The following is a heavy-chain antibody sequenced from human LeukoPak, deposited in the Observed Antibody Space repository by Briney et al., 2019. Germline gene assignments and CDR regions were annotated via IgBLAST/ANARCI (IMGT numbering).Heavy chain of an antibody. CDR3: ARLDAAAGRYLQFFY. D-gene: IGHD5-24*01. V-gene: IGHV4-59*08. CDR1: GGPISNYY. CDR2: IHDSGST. J-gene: IGHJ4*02. Sequence: PSETLSLTCTVSGGPISNYYWSWIRQSPEKGLEWIGYIHDSGSTNYNPSLKSRVTISVDTSKNQFSLKLSSVTAADTAVYYCARLDAAAGRYLQFFYWGQGTLVTVSS.